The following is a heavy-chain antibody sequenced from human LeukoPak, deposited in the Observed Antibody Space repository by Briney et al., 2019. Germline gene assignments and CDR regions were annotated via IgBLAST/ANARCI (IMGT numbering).Heavy chain of an antibody. J-gene: IGHJ4*02. V-gene: IGHV1-2*02. CDR1: GYTLSGYY. D-gene: IGHD1-1*01. Sequence: ASVKVSCKASGYTLSGYYMFWVRQAPGQGLEWMGWINSDSGATNYAQKFQGRVTMTRDTSISTAYMELSSLRSDDTGVYYCAAATTGTTFFDYWGRGTVVTVSS. CDR2: INSDSGAT. CDR3: AAATTGTTFFDY.